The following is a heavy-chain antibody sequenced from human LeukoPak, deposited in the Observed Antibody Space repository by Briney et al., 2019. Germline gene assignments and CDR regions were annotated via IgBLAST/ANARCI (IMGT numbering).Heavy chain of an antibody. Sequence: GGSLGLSCAASGFTFSSYSMNWVRQAPGKGLEWVSSISSSSSYIYYADSVKGRFTISRDNAKNSLYLQMNSLRAEDTAVYYCAREIAVAGTGYFDYWGQGTLVTVSS. CDR1: GFTFSSYS. D-gene: IGHD6-19*01. V-gene: IGHV3-21*01. CDR2: ISSSSSYI. CDR3: AREIAVAGTGYFDY. J-gene: IGHJ4*02.